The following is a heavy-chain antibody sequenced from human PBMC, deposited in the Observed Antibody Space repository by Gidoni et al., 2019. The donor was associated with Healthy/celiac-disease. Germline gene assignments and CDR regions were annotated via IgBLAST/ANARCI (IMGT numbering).Heavy chain of an antibody. CDR2: ISWNSGSI. Sequence: EVQLVESGGGLVQPGRSLRLSCAASGFIFDDYAMHWVRQAAGKGLEWVSGISWNSGSIGYADSVKGRFTISRDNAKNSLYLQMNSLRAEDTALYYCAKDIFANPYYMDVWGKGTTVTVSS. J-gene: IGHJ6*03. CDR1: GFIFDDYA. CDR3: AKDIFANPYYMDV. D-gene: IGHD3-9*01. V-gene: IGHV3-9*01.